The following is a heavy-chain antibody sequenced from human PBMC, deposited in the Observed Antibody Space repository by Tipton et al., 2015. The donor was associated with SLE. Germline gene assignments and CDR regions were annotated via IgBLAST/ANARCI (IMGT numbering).Heavy chain of an antibody. CDR1: GGSFSGYY. V-gene: IGHV4-34*01. D-gene: IGHD5-24*01. CDR2: INHSGST. Sequence: TLSLTCAVYGGSFSGYYWSWIRQPPGKGLEWIGEINHSGSTNYNPSLKSRVTISVDTSKNQFSLKLSSVTAADTAVYYCASAGGIGRWLQPTDYWGQGTLVTVSS. CDR3: ASAGGIGRWLQPTDY. J-gene: IGHJ4*02.